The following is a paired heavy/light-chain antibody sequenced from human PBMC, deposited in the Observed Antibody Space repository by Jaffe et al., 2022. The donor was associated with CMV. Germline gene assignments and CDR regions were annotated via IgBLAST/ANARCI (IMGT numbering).Light chain of an antibody. V-gene: IGKV3-20*01. Sequence: EIVLTQSPGILSLSPGERVTLSCRASQSVSSSYLAWYQQKPGQTPRLLIYSVSTRATGIPDRFSGSGSGTDFSLIISRLEPEDSAVYYCQQYDSSLWTFGQGTKVEIK. J-gene: IGKJ1*01. CDR3: QQYDSSLWT. CDR2: SVS. CDR1: QSVSSSY.
Heavy chain of an antibody. CDR3: ARHDYKAFDY. Sequence: QLQLQESGPGLVKPSETLSLTCPVSGASISSTNYYWGWIRQPPGKGLEWIGSVFSSGSTSYNPPLKSRLTISVDTSKNHFSLKLTSVTAADTAVYYCARHDYKAFDYWGQGTLVTVSS. CDR1: GASISSTNYY. D-gene: IGHD4-4*01. CDR2: VFSSGST. V-gene: IGHV4-39*01. J-gene: IGHJ4*02.